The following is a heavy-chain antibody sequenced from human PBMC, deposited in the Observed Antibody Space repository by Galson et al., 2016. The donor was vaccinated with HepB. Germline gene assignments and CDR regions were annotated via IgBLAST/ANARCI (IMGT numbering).Heavy chain of an antibody. CDR3: AKVEGQLTDDDY. V-gene: IGHV3-23*01. CDR2: LSGSGGST. CDR1: GLTFSSYA. J-gene: IGHJ4*02. D-gene: IGHD1-1*01. Sequence: SLRLSCAASGLTFSSYAMNWVRQAPGKGLEWVSTLSGSGGSTYYADSVKGRFTISRDNSKNTLYLQMNSLRAEDTAVDYCAKVEGQLTDDDYWGQGTLVTCSS.